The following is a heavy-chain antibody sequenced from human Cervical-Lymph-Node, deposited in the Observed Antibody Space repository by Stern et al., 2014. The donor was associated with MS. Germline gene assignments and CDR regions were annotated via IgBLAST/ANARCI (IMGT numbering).Heavy chain of an antibody. D-gene: IGHD1-26*01. CDR3: ARGELKEGLVLGMDV. J-gene: IGHJ6*02. Sequence: QTQLVQSGAEVKKPGSSVKVSCKASGGTVSSYAISWVRQAPGQGLEWMGRINPIFGTANYAQKFQVSVTITDDESTSTAYVELSSLRSEDTAVYYCARGELKEGLVLGMDVWGQGTTVTVSS. V-gene: IGHV1-69*18. CDR2: INPIFGTA. CDR1: GGTVSSYA.